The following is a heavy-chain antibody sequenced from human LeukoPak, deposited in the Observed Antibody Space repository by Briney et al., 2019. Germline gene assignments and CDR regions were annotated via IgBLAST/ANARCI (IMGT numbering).Heavy chain of an antibody. CDR1: GGSISSYY. CDR3: ARDRWFDP. CDR2: IYYSGST. J-gene: IGHJ5*02. Sequence: PSETLSLTCTVSGGSISSYYWSWIRQPPGKGLEWIGYIYYSGSTNYNPSLKSRVTISVDTSKNQFSLNLTSVTAADTAIYYCARDRWFDPWGQGTLVTVSS. V-gene: IGHV4-59*01.